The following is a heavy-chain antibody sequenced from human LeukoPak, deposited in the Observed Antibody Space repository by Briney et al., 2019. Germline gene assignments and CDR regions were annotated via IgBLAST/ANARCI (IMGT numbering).Heavy chain of an antibody. V-gene: IGHV3-23*01. Sequence: GGSLRLSCEASGFTLSTYTMNWVRQAPGKGLEWVSAISGSGGYTYYADSVKGRFTISRDNSKNTLYLQMNSLRAEDTAVYYCARDLDYYSSGYGFDYWGQGTLVTVSS. CDR3: ARDLDYYSSGYGFDY. D-gene: IGHD3-22*01. J-gene: IGHJ4*02. CDR1: GFTLSTYT. CDR2: ISGSGGYT.